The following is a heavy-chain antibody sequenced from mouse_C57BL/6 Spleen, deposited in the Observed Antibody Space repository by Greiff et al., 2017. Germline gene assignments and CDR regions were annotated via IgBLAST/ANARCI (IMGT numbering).Heavy chain of an antibody. D-gene: IGHD3-2*02. V-gene: IGHV3-6*01. CDR2: ISYDGSN. J-gene: IGHJ3*01. Sequence: ESGPGLVKPSQSLSLTCSVTGYSITSGYYWNWIRQFPGNKLEWMGYISYDGSNNYNPSLKNRIAITRDTSKNQFFLKLNSVTTEDTATDYCARDSSGYPAWFAYWGQGTLVTVSA. CDR3: ARDSSGYPAWFAY. CDR1: GYSITSGYY.